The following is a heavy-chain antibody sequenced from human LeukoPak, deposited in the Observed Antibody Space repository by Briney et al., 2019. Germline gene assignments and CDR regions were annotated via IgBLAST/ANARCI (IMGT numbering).Heavy chain of an antibody. V-gene: IGHV3-21*01. CDR3: ARVAARPYWGGDY. CDR1: GFTFSSYS. CDR2: ISGSSSYI. D-gene: IGHD6-6*01. J-gene: IGHJ4*02. Sequence: GGSLRLSCAASGFTFSSYSMNWVRQAPGKGLEWVSSISGSSSYIYYADSVKGRFTISRDNAKNSLYLQMNSLRAEDTAVYYCARVAARPYWGGDYWGQGTLVTVSS.